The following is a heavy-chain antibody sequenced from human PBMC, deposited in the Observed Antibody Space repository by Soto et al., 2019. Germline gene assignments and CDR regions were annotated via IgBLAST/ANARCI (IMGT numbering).Heavy chain of an antibody. CDR2: IYYSGST. CDR3: ARAVLECYYDSSGYRKPLYYFGY. Sequence: PSVTLSLTCTVSGGPVSSGSYYWSWIRQPPGKGLEWIGYIYYSGSTNYNPPLKSRVTISVDTSKNQFSLKLSSVTAADTAVYYCARAVLECYYDSSGYRKPLYYFGYWGQGTLVTVSS. D-gene: IGHD3-22*01. CDR1: GGPVSSGSYY. J-gene: IGHJ4*02. V-gene: IGHV4-61*01.